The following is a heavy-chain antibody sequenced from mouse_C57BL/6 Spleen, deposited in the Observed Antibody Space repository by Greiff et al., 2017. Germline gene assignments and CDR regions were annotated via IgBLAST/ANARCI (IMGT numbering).Heavy chain of an antibody. CDR1: GYTFTDYN. D-gene: IGHD2-3*01. CDR2: INPNNGGT. V-gene: IGHV1-18*01. CDR3: ARHDGYWGYFDV. J-gene: IGHJ1*03. Sequence: VQLQQSGPELVKPGASVKLPCKASGYTFTDYNMDWVKQSHGKSLEWIGDINPNNGGTIYNQKFKGKATLTVDKSSSTAYMELRSLASEDTAVYYCARHDGYWGYFDVWGTGTTVTVSS.